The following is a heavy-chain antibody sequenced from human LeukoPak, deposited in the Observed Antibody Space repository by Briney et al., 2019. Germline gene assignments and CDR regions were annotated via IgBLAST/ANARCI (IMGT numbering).Heavy chain of an antibody. D-gene: IGHD1-26*01. CDR3: GKGLSGTSSFDY. CDR2: INDNGGGT. Sequence: GGSLRLSCSASGFTLSRFAMHWVRQAPGKGLEYVSTINDNGGGTYYADSVKGRFSISRDTSKNTLYLQMSSLRAEDTAVYYCGKGLSGTSSFDYWGQGTLVNVPS. V-gene: IGHV3-64D*06. CDR1: GFTLSRFA. J-gene: IGHJ4*02.